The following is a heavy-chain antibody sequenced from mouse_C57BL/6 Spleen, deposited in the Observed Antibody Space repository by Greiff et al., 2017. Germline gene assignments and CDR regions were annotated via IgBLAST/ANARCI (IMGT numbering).Heavy chain of an antibody. D-gene: IGHD2-5*01. CDR2: INPSNGGT. Sequence: QLQLQQPGTELVKPGASVKLSCKASGYTFTSYWMHWVKQRPGQGLEWIGNINPSNGGTNYNEKFKSKATLTVDKSSSTAYMQLSSLTSEDSAVYYWARGARKYSNNYFDYWGQGTTLTVSS. J-gene: IGHJ2*01. V-gene: IGHV1-53*01. CDR1: GYTFTSYW. CDR3: ARGARKYSNNYFDY.